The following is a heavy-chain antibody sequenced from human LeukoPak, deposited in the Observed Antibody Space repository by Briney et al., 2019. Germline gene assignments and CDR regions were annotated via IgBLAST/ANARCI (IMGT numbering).Heavy chain of an antibody. D-gene: IGHD5-18*01. J-gene: IGHJ4*02. V-gene: IGHV4-61*09. CDR2: IYTSGNT. CDR3: ASSRIQLWGPFDY. Sequence: SETLSLTCTVSGGSISTGSYCWSWIRQPAGKGLEWIGHIYTSGNTNYNPSLKSRVTISVDTSKNQFSLKLSSVTAADTAVYYCASSRIQLWGPFDYWGQGTLVTVSS. CDR1: GGSISTGSYC.